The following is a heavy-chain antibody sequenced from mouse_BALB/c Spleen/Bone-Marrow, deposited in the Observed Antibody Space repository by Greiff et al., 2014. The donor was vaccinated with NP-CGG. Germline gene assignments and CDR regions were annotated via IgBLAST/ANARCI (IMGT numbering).Heavy chain of an antibody. J-gene: IGHJ2*01. V-gene: IGHV1-39*01. CDR2: IDPYYGGT. CDR1: GYSFTDSN. CDR3: AKKDYGSSSFDY. Sequence: EVQVVESGPELEKPGASVKISCKASGYSFTDSNMNWVKQSNGKNLEWIGNIDPYYGGTSYSQKFKGKATLTVDKSSSTAYMQLRSLTSEDSAVYYCAKKDYGSSSFDYGGQGTTLTVSS. D-gene: IGHD1-1*01.